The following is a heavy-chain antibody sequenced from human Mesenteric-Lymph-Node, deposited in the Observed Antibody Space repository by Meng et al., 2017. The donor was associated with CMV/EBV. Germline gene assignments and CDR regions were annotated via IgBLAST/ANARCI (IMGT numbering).Heavy chain of an antibody. V-gene: IGHV2-5*02. CDR1: FSLSSSVVG. CDR3: AQTYYYGSGSRNWFDP. Sequence: FSLSSSVVGVGWHRQPPGTALGWLALVYWDDDKHYSTSLKTRLTITKDTSKNQVVLTMTNMDPVDTATYYCAQTYYYGSGSRNWFDPWGQGTLVTVSS. D-gene: IGHD3-10*01. CDR2: VYWDDDK. J-gene: IGHJ5*02.